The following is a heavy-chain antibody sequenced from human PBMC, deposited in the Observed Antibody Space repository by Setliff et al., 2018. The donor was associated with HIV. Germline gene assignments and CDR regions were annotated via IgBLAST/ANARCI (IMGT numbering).Heavy chain of an antibody. Sequence: KTSETLSLTCAVYGGSFSGYFWSWIRQSPGKGLQWIGEINHSGSTTYNPSLKSRVTISVDTSKNQFSLKLSAVTAADTALYYCARSGALATSTWSPFDYWGHGNQVTVSS. D-gene: IGHD6-19*01. J-gene: IGHJ4*01. CDR3: ARSGALATSTWSPFDY. CDR1: GGSFSGYF. V-gene: IGHV4-34*01. CDR2: INHSGST.